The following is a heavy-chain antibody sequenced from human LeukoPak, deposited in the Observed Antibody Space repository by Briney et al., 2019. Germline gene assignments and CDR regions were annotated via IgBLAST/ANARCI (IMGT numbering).Heavy chain of an antibody. CDR3: ARASSGSYYGVYYFDY. J-gene: IGHJ4*02. CDR2: INPNSGGT. Sequence: GASVKVSCKASGYTFTGYYMHWVRQAPGQGLEWMGWINPNSGGTNYAQKFQGRVTMTRDTSISTAYMELSRLRPDDTAVYYCARASSGSYYGVYYFDYWGQGTLVTVSS. CDR1: GYTFTGYY. D-gene: IGHD3-10*01. V-gene: IGHV1-2*02.